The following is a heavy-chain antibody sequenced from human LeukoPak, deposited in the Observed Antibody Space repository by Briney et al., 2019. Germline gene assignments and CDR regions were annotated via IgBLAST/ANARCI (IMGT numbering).Heavy chain of an antibody. Sequence: GGSLRLSWAASGFTFSSYGMNWVRQAPGKGLEWVSSISSGGRSIDLADSVKGRFTISRDNAKNSLYLQMNSLRAEDTAVYFCARDYFYCGGDCFVDYWGQGTLVTVSS. J-gene: IGHJ4*02. CDR2: ISSGGRSI. V-gene: IGHV3-21*01. CDR3: ARDYFYCGGDCFVDY. D-gene: IGHD2-21*02. CDR1: GFTFSSYG.